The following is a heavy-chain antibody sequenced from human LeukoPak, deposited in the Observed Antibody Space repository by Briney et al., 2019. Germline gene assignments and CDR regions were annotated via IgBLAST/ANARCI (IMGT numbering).Heavy chain of an antibody. D-gene: IGHD3-22*01. J-gene: IGHJ6*03. CDR2: IYHSGST. Sequence: PPETLSLTCTVSGYSISSGYYWGWIRQPPGKGLEWIGSIYHSGSTYYNPSLKSRVTISVDKSKNQFSLKLSSVTAADTAVYYCARSTIVVVITTDYYYMDVWGKGTTVTVSS. CDR3: ARSTIVVVITTDYYYMDV. CDR1: GYSISSGYY. V-gene: IGHV4-38-2*02.